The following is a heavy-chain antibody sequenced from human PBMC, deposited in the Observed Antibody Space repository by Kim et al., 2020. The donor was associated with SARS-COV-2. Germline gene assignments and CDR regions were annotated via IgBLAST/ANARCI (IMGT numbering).Heavy chain of an antibody. Sequence: GGSLRLSCAASGFTFSSYAMHWVRQAPGKGLEWVAVISYDGSNKYYADSVKGRFTISRDNSKNTLYLQMNSLRAEDTAVYYCARAYARAATINWGQGTL. D-gene: IGHD6-6*01. J-gene: IGHJ4*02. CDR3: ARAYARAATIN. CDR1: GFTFSSYA. V-gene: IGHV3-30-3*01. CDR2: ISYDGSNK.